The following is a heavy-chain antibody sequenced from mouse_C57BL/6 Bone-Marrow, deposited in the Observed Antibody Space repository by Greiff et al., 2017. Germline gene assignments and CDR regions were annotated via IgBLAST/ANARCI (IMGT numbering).Heavy chain of an antibody. Sequence: QVQLQQPGAELVKPGASVKLSCKASGYTFTSYWMQWVKQRPGQGLEWIGEIDPSDSYTNYNQKFKGKATLTVDTSSSTAYMQLSSLTSEDSAVYYCARSGDGYYSYYFDYWGQGTTLTVSS. D-gene: IGHD2-3*01. CDR3: ARSGDGYYSYYFDY. CDR2: IDPSDSYT. J-gene: IGHJ2*01. CDR1: GYTFTSYW. V-gene: IGHV1-50*01.